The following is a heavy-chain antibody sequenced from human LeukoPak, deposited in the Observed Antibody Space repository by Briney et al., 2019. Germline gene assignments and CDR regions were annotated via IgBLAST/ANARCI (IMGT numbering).Heavy chain of an antibody. CDR1: GFTVSSNY. CDR3: ARNQGGDAFDI. V-gene: IGHV3-53*01. J-gene: IGHJ3*02. D-gene: IGHD1-14*01. CDR2: IYSGGST. Sequence: PGGSLRLSCAASGFTVSSNYMSWVRQAPGKGLEWVSVIYSGGSTYYADSVKGRLTISRDNSKNTLYLQMNSLRAEDTAVYYCARNQGGDAFDIWGQGTMVTVSS.